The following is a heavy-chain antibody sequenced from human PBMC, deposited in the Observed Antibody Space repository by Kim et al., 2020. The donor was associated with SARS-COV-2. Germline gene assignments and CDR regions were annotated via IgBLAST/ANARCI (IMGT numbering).Heavy chain of an antibody. Sequence: GGSLRLSCAASGFTVSSNHMSWVRQAPGKGLEWVSVIYSGGSSYYADSVKGRFTISRDNSKNTLYFKMNSLRVEDTAVYYCARTRDTTMAWAWFDPWGQGTLVTVSS. V-gene: IGHV3-53*01. D-gene: IGHD5-18*01. CDR2: IYSGGSS. CDR1: GFTVSSNH. CDR3: ARTRDTTMAWAWFDP. J-gene: IGHJ5*02.